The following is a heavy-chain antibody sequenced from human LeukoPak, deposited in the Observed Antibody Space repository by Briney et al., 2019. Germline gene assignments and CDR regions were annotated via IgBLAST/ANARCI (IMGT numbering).Heavy chain of an antibody. D-gene: IGHD3-3*01. CDR2: ISSSSSTI. J-gene: IGHJ4*02. CDR3: ARVPTSIFGVATIYYFDY. CDR1: GFTFSSYS. V-gene: IGHV3-48*01. Sequence: GGPLRLSCAASGFTFSSYSMNWVRQAPGKGLEWVSYISSSSSTIYYADSVKGRFTISRDNAKNSLYLQMNSLRAEDTAVYYCARVPTSIFGVATIYYFDYWGQGTLVTVSS.